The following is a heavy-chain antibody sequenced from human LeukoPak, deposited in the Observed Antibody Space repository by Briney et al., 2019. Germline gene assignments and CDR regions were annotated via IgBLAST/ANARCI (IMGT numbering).Heavy chain of an antibody. J-gene: IGHJ4*02. V-gene: IGHV1-69*05. Sequence: SVKVSCXASGGTFSSYAISWVRQAPGQGLEWMGGIIPIFGTANYAQKFQGRVTITTDESTSTAYMELSSLRSEDTAVYYCARDYYDSSGYYYFDYWGQGTLVTVSS. CDR1: GGTFSSYA. D-gene: IGHD3-22*01. CDR3: ARDYYDSSGYYYFDY. CDR2: IIPIFGTA.